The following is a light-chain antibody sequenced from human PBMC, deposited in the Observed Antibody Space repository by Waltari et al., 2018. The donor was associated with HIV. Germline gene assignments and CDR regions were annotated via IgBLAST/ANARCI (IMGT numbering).Light chain of an antibody. CDR2: QDS. CDR3: QAWDSGTWV. J-gene: IGLJ3*02. CDR1: KSGDNY. V-gene: IGLV3-1*01. Sequence: SYELPQPPSVSVSPGQNASTPCPGHKSGDNYAGWDPQAPGQSPVLVIDQDSKRPPGIPERFSGSNSGNTATLTIRGTQAMDEADYYCQAWDSGTWVFGGGTKLTVL.